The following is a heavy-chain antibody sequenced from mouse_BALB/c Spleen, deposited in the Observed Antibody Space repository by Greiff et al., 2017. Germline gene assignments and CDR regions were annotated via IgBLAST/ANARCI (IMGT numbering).Heavy chain of an antibody. Sequence: QVQLQQPGAELVRPGASVKLSCKASGYTFTSYWINWVKQRPGQGLEWIGNIYPSDSYTNYNQKFKDKATLTVDKSSSTAYMQLSSPTSEDSAVYYCTRGDYYGNDYFDYWGQGTTLTVSS. CDR3: TRGDYYGNDYFDY. D-gene: IGHD2-1*01. J-gene: IGHJ2*01. CDR2: IYPSDSYT. CDR1: GYTFTSYW. V-gene: IGHV1-69*02.